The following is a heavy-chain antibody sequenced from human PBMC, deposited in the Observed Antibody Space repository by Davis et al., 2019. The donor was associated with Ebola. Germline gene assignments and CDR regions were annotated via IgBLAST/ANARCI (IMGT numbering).Heavy chain of an antibody. D-gene: IGHD4-17*01. CDR3: AGVGYGDYWRWFDP. CDR2: INSDGSRT. J-gene: IGHJ5*02. V-gene: IGHV3-74*01. CDR1: GFTFSSYW. Sequence: PGGSLRLSCAASGFTFSSYWMHWVRHAPGKGLVWVARINSDGSRTTYADSVKGRFTISRDNAKNTVYLQMNSLRAEDTAVYYCAGVGYGDYWRWFDPWGQGTLVTVSS.